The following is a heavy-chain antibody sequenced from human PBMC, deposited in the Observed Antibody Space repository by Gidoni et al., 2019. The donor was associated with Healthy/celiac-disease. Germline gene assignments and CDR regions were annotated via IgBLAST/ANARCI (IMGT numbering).Heavy chain of an antibody. Sequence: EVQLVESGGGLVQPGGSLRLSCAASGFTFRRYCMSWVRQAPGKGLEWVANIKQDGSEKYYVDSVKGRFTISRDNAKNSLYLQMNSLRAEDTAVYYCARTYYDFWSGHNWFDPWGQGTLVTVSS. J-gene: IGHJ5*02. CDR3: ARTYYDFWSGHNWFDP. CDR1: GFTFRRYC. D-gene: IGHD3-3*01. V-gene: IGHV3-7*04. CDR2: IKQDGSEK.